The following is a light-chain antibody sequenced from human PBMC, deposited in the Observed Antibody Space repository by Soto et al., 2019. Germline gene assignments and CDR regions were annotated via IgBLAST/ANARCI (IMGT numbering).Light chain of an antibody. V-gene: IGKV3-20*01. CDR1: QYINTR. J-gene: IGKJ5*01. CDR2: QTS. CDR3: QQYGSSPIT. Sequence: ELVLTQSPATLSSFPGDRVTLSCRASQYINTRLAWYQHRPGQSPRLLIYQTSLRAAGIPARFSGSGSGTDLTLTITPLEPEDFAVYFCQQYGSSPITFGQGTRLEIK.